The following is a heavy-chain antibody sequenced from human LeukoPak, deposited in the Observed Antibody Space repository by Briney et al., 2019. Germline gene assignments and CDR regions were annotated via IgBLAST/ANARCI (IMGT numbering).Heavy chain of an antibody. D-gene: IGHD3-10*01. CDR2: INHSGST. Sequence: PSQTLSLTCTVSGGSISSGGYYWSWIRQPPGKGLEWIGEINHSGSTNYNPSLKSRVTISVDTSKNQFSLKLSSVTAADTAVYYCARDLGGAYGYWGQGTLVTVSS. J-gene: IGHJ4*02. V-gene: IGHV4-30-2*01. CDR3: ARDLGGAYGY. CDR1: GGSISSGGYY.